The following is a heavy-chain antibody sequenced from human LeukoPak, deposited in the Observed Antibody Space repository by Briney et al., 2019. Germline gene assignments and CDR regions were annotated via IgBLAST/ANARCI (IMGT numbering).Heavy chain of an antibody. CDR1: GFPFGNYA. D-gene: IGHD3-10*01. V-gene: IGHV3-23*01. Sequence: GGSLRLSCAASGFPFGNYAMSWVRQTPGKGLECVSVISGDGGNAYYADSVKGRFTISRDNSKNTLYLQMNSLRAEDTAVYYCAKHLWRDLLWFGEGYYFGYWGQGTLVTVSS. CDR2: ISGDGGNA. CDR3: AKHLWRDLLWFGEGYYFGY. J-gene: IGHJ4*02.